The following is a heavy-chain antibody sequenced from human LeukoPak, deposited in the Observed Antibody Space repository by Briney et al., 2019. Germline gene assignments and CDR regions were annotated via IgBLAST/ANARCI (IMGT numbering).Heavy chain of an antibody. CDR1: GFTFSNTW. Sequence: GGSLRLSCAASGFTFSNTWMNWVRQAPGKGLEWVGRIQSKTGGGTTEYAAPVKGRFTISRDDSKTALYLQMNSLKTEDTAVYYCATLTVRRVINIWGQGTLVTVSS. V-gene: IGHV3-15*01. CDR2: IQSKTGGGTT. J-gene: IGHJ4*02. D-gene: IGHD3-10*01. CDR3: ATLTVRRVINI.